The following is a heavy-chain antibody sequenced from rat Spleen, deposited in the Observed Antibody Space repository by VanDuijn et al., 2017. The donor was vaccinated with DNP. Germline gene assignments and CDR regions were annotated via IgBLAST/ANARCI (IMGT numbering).Heavy chain of an antibody. CDR3: ATGGSPYYFEY. CDR2: ISTSGGST. D-gene: IGHD5-1*01. Sequence: EVQLVESGGGLVQPGRSLKLSCAASGFTFSDYNMSWVRQAPTKGLEWVASISTSGGSTYYRDSVKGRFTISRDNAESTLYLHMDSLRSEDTATYYCATGGSPYYFEYWGQGVMVIVSS. V-gene: IGHV5-27*01. CDR1: GFTFSDYN. J-gene: IGHJ2*01.